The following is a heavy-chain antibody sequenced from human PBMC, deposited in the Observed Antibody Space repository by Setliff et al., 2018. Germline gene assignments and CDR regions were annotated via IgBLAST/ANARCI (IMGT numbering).Heavy chain of an antibody. CDR1: GGSINEANYY. J-gene: IGHJ4*02. D-gene: IGHD1-1*01. Sequence: LSLTCTVSGGSINEANYYWSWIRQPAGKGLEWIGNSYNSGNTYYNASLKSRVTISVDTSKNQFSLKLTSVTAADTAVYYCARLKVGNNWPDYWGQGTLVTVSS. V-gene: IGHV4-39*01. CDR2: SYNSGNT. CDR3: ARLKVGNNWPDY.